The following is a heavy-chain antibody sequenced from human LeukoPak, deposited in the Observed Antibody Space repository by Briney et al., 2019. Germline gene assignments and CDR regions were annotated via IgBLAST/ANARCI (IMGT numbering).Heavy chain of an antibody. Sequence: GGSLRLSCAASGFTFSSYAMGWVRQAPGKGLEWVSAISGSGGNTYYADSVKGRFTISRDNSKNTLYLQMNSLRAEDTAVYYCAKDQNPIAVAGSDAFDIWGQGTMVTVSS. CDR3: AKDQNPIAVAGSDAFDI. CDR2: ISGSGGNT. D-gene: IGHD6-19*01. J-gene: IGHJ3*02. CDR1: GFTFSSYA. V-gene: IGHV3-23*01.